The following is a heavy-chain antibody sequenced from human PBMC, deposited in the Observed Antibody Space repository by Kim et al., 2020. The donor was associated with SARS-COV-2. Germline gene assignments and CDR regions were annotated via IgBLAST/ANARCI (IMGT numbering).Heavy chain of an antibody. D-gene: IGHD1-7*01. CDR2: ISGIGDKT. CDR1: GFSFSGYA. CDR3: AREGGVELTISLAY. V-gene: IGHV3-23*01. J-gene: IGHJ4*01. Sequence: GGSLRLSCDGSGFSFSGYAMAWVRQAPGKGLEWVSSISGIGDKTFYADSLKGRVTISRDNSRNTLFLQMNSLRVEYTAVYYCAREGGVELTISLAYWGNGTLVTVSS.